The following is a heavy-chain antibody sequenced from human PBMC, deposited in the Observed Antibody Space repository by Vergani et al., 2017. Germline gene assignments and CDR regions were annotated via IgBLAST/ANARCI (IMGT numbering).Heavy chain of an antibody. V-gene: IGHV3-23*01. CDR3: ARLSYDTTPYLQGGYDC. CDR1: GFTFSACP. J-gene: IGHJ4*02. CDR2: ISARYPST. D-gene: IGHD3-22*01. Sequence: EVQLLQSGGGVIQPGGSVRLSCAASGFTFSACPMTWVRQAPGKGLEWVSAISARYPSTYYSDSVKDRLTISRDNSKNMLYLQMNSLRAEDTAVYYCARLSYDTTPYLQGGYDCWGRGTLVSVSS.